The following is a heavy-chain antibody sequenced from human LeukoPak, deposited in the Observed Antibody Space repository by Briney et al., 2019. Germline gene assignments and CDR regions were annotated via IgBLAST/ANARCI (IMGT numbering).Heavy chain of an antibody. J-gene: IGHJ4*02. D-gene: IGHD5-24*01. Sequence: ASVKVSCKASGYTFTNCAMNWVRQAPGQGLEWMGWINTNTGNPTYAQGFTGRFVFSLDTSVSTAYLQISSLKAEDTAAYYCARDLGGAGYNTPLDYWGQGTLVTVSS. CDR2: INTNTGNP. CDR1: GYTFTNCA. CDR3: ARDLGGAGYNTPLDY. V-gene: IGHV7-4-1*02.